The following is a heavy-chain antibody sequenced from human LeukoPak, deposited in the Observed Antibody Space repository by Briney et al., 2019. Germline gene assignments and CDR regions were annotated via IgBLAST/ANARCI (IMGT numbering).Heavy chain of an antibody. J-gene: IGHJ4*02. CDR2: IYYSGNT. CDR3: AREKEEWLVQSHYFDY. Sequence: SETLSLICTVSDGSISNYYWNWIRQPPGKGLEWIGSIYYSGNTNYNPSLKSRVTISVDTSKNQFSLRLSSVTAADTAVYYCAREKEEWLVQSHYFDYWGQGTLVTVSS. V-gene: IGHV4-59*01. D-gene: IGHD6-19*01. CDR1: DGSISNYY.